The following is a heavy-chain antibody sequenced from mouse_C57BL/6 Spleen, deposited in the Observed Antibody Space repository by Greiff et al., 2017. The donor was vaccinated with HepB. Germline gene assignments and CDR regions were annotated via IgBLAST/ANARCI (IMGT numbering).Heavy chain of an antibody. CDR3: ARYNYGNFYAMDY. CDR1: GYTFTSHW. J-gene: IGHJ4*01. CDR2: IDPSDSET. D-gene: IGHD2-1*01. V-gene: IGHV1-52*01. Sequence: QVQLQQSGAELVRPGSSVKLSCKASGYTFTSHWMHWVKQRPIQGLEWIGNIDPSDSETHYNQKFKDKATLTVDKSSSTAYMQLSSLTSEDSAVYYCARYNYGNFYAMDYWGQGTSVTVSS.